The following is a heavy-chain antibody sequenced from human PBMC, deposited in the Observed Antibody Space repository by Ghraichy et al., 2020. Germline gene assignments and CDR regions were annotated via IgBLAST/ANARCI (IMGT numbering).Heavy chain of an antibody. Sequence: GGSLRLSCAASGFTFSSYGMHWVRQAPGKGLEWVAFIRYDGSNKYYADSVKGRFTISRDNSKNTLYLQMNSLRAEDTAVYYCAKVPGIAVAGTSRSGYYYYYMDVWGKGTTVTVSS. CDR1: GFTFSSYG. D-gene: IGHD6-19*01. CDR2: IRYDGSNK. J-gene: IGHJ6*03. V-gene: IGHV3-30*02. CDR3: AKVPGIAVAGTSRSGYYYYYMDV.